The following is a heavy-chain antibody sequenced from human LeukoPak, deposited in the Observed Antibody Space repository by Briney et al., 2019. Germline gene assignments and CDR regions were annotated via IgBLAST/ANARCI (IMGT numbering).Heavy chain of an antibody. Sequence: GGSLRLSCAASGFSFSSYAMSSVRQAPGKGLEWVSAIRGSGGSTYYADSVKGRFTISRDNSKNTLYLQMNSLRAEDTAVYYCASDIVVVPAAMDYYMDVWGKGTTVTVSS. J-gene: IGHJ6*03. CDR1: GFSFSSYA. CDR3: ASDIVVVPAAMDYYMDV. V-gene: IGHV3-23*01. CDR2: IRGSGGST. D-gene: IGHD2-2*01.